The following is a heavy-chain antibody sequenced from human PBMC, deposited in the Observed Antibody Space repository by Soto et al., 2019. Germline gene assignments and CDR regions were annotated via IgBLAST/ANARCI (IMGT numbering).Heavy chain of an antibody. J-gene: IGHJ4*02. CDR1: GFTFSSYA. CDR3: AKVEGQQREPYYFDY. Sequence: GGSLRLSCAASGFTFSSYAMSWVRQAPGRGLEWVSAISGSGGSTYYADSVKGRFTISRDNSKNTLYLQMNSLRAEDTAVYYCAKVEGQQREPYYFDYWGQETPVTVSS. D-gene: IGHD6-13*01. V-gene: IGHV3-23*01. CDR2: ISGSGGST.